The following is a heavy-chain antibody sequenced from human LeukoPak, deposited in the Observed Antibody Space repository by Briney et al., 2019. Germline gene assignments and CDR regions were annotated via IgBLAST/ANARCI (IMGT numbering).Heavy chain of an antibody. D-gene: IGHD6-25*01. V-gene: IGHV4-38-2*02. Sequence: SETLSLTCTVSGYSISSGYYWGWIRQAPGKGLEWIGSIYNSGSTYYNPSLKSRVTISVDMSKNQFSLKMSSVTAADTAVYYCARSGYGETSYYYYYMDVWGKGTTVTISS. CDR1: GYSISSGYY. J-gene: IGHJ6*03. CDR3: ARSGYGETSYYYYYMDV. CDR2: IYNSGST.